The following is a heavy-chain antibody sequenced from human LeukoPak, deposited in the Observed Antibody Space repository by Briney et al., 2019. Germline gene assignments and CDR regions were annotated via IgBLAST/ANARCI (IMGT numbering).Heavy chain of an antibody. CDR1: GYTFTGYY. CDR3: AKDRGSRNVILTGRPRASMDFDH. J-gene: IGHJ4*02. D-gene: IGHD3-9*01. Sequence: ASVKVSCKASGYTFTGYYMHWVRQAPGQGLEWLGWINPKSGDTNYAQKFQGRVTMTRDTSISTADMDLSTLTSDDTAVYYCAKDRGSRNVILTGRPRASMDFDHWGQGTLVTVSS. V-gene: IGHV1-2*02. CDR2: INPKSGDT.